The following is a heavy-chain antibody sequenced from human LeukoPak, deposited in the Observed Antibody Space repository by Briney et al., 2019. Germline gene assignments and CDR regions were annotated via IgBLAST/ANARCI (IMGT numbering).Heavy chain of an antibody. CDR2: ISSSSDYI. Sequence: GGSLRLFCAASGFTFSSYNMNWVRQAPGKGLEWVSFISSSSDYIYYADSLKGRFTISRDNAKNSVYLQMNSLRADDTAVYYCASGGTYVLDYWGQGTLVTVSA. J-gene: IGHJ4*02. D-gene: IGHD3-16*01. CDR3: ASGGTYVLDY. V-gene: IGHV3-21*01. CDR1: GFTFSSYN.